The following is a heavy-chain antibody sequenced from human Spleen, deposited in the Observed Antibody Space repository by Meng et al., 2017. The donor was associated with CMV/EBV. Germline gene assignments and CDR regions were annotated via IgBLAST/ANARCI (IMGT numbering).Heavy chain of an antibody. CDR1: SVSSGSYF. D-gene: IGHD3-3*01. V-gene: IGHV4-61*01. CDR3: ARGTRFSEWLSDNWFDP. J-gene: IGHJ5*02. Sequence: SVSSGSYFWSWIRQPPGTGLEWIGYIYYSGSTNYNPSLKSRVTISLDTSKNQFSLNLSSVTAADTAVYYCARGTRFSEWLSDNWFDPWGPGTLVTVSS. CDR2: IYYSGST.